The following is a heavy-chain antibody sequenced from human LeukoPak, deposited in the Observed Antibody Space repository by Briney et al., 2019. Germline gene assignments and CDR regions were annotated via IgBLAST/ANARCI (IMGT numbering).Heavy chain of an antibody. CDR2: IDPSDSYT. CDR3: ARQTAMAPFDY. J-gene: IGHJ4*02. D-gene: IGHD5-18*01. Sequence: GESLKISCKGSGYNFTSYWITWVRQMPGKGLEWMGRIDPSDSYTNYSPSLQGHVTISADKSISTAYLQWSSLKASDTAMYYCARQTAMAPFDYWGQGTLVTVSS. CDR1: GYNFTSYW. V-gene: IGHV5-10-1*01.